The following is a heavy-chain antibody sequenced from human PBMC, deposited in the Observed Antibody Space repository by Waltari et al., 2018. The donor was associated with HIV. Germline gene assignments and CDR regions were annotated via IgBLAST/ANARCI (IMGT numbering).Heavy chain of an antibody. CDR2: INPNSGGT. J-gene: IGHJ5*02. CDR1: GYTFTGYY. Sequence: QVQLVQSGAEVKKPGASVKVSCKASGYTFTGYYMHWVRQAPGQGLEWMGWINPNSGGTNYAQKFQGWVTMTRDTSISTAYMELSRLRSDDTAVYYCARERVDTAIVSEDRRFDPWGQGTLVTVSS. V-gene: IGHV1-2*04. CDR3: ARERVDTAIVSEDRRFDP. D-gene: IGHD5-18*01.